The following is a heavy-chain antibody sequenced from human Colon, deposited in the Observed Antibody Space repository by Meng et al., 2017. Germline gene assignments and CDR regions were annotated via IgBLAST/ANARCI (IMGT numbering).Heavy chain of an antibody. CDR3: ARDTLYGTDY. J-gene: IGHJ4*02. Sequence: QVHLHESGPGLVSPSDDLSLVCTVSGYSIKSGGYHWSWVRQHPGKGLEYIGFMSDSGTTDYNPSLRSRVSISEIGSSKNQFSLTLRSVTAADTATYFCARDTLYGTDYWGQGVLVTVSS. CDR2: MSDSGTT. V-gene: IGHV4-31*03. D-gene: IGHD4-17*01. CDR1: GYSIKSGGYH.